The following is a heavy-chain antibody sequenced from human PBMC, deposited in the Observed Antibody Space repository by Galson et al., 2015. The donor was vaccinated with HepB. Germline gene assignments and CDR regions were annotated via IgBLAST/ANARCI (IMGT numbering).Heavy chain of an antibody. CDR3: ARRPPGGSGSYYNRNDAFDI. CDR2: IDPSDSYT. CDR1: GYSFTSYW. J-gene: IGHJ3*02. V-gene: IGHV5-10-1*01. Sequence: QSGAEVKKPGESLRISCKGSGYSFTSYWISWVRQMPGKGLEWMGKIDPSDSYTNYSPSFQGHVTISADKSISTAYLQWSSLKASDTAMYYCARRPPGGSGSYYNRNDAFDIWGQGTMVTVSS. D-gene: IGHD3-10*01.